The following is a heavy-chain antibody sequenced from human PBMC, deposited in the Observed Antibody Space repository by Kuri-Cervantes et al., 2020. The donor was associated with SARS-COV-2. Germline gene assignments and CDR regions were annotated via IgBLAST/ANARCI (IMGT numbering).Heavy chain of an antibody. Sequence: SETLSLTCPVAGYSISSGYYWGWIRQPPGKGLEWIGSIYHSGSTYYNPSLKSRVTISVDTSKNQFSLKLSSVTAADTAVYYCARDKFEMATIPDAFDIWGQGTMVTVSS. CDR1: GYSISSGYY. CDR3: ARDKFEMATIPDAFDI. J-gene: IGHJ3*02. CDR2: IYHSGST. D-gene: IGHD5-24*01. V-gene: IGHV4-38-2*02.